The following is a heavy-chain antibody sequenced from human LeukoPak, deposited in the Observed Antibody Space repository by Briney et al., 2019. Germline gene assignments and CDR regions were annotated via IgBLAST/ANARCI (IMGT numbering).Heavy chain of an antibody. CDR3: ARTYSWSLSRFDY. CDR2: ISGSSSYI. D-gene: IGHD3-16*02. V-gene: IGHV3-21*01. J-gene: IGHJ4*02. Sequence: GGSLRLSCAASGFTFSTYNMNWVRQAPGKGLEWVSSISGSSSYIYYADSVKGRFSISRDNAKNSLYLQMNSLRAEDTAVYYCARTYSWSLSRFDYWGQGTLVTVSS. CDR1: GFTFSTYN.